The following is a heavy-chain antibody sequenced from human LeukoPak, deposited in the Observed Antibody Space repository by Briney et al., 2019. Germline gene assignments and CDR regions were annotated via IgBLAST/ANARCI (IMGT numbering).Heavy chain of an antibody. Sequence: PGGSLRLSCTASGFTFSSFAMSWVRQAPGKGLEWVSTITGGSGAKYYADSVKGRFTISRDNSKDTLYLQMHSLRAEDTAVYFCAKRITVSAGYYLDSWGRGTLVTVSS. CDR2: ITGGSGAK. CDR1: GFTFSSFA. D-gene: IGHD6-19*01. J-gene: IGHJ4*02. CDR3: AKRITVSAGYYLDS. V-gene: IGHV3-23*01.